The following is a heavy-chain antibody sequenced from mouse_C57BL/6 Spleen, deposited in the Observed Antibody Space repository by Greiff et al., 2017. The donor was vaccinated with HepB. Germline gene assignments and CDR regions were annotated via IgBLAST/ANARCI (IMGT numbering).Heavy chain of an antibody. Sequence: DVKLVESEGGLVQPGSSMKLSCTASGFTFSDYYMAWVRQVPEKGLEWVANINYDGSSTYYLDSLKSRFIISRDNAKNILYLQMSSLKSEDTATYYCARDEPGRYFDVWGTGTTVTVSS. V-gene: IGHV5-16*01. CDR2: INYDGSST. CDR3: ARDEPGRYFDV. J-gene: IGHJ1*03. CDR1: GFTFSDYY. D-gene: IGHD3-3*01.